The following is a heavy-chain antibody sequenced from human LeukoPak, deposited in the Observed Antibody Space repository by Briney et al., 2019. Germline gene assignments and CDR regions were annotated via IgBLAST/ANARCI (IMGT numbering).Heavy chain of an antibody. D-gene: IGHD3-22*01. V-gene: IGHV4-39*01. CDR2: IYYSGST. CDR3: ARPGYYYDSSGYSNWFDP. Sequence: PSETLSLTCTVSGGSISSSSYYWGWIRQPPGKGLEWIGSIYYSGSTYYNPSLKSRVTISVDTSKNQFSLKLSPVTAADTAVYYCARPGYYYDSSGYSNWFDPWGQGTLVTVSS. CDR1: GGSISSSSYY. J-gene: IGHJ5*02.